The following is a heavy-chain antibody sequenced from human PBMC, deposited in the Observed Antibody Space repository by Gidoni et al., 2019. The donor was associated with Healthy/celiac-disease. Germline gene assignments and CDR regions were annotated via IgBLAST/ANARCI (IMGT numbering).Heavy chain of an antibody. CDR3: ARLRIAVAGFDY. D-gene: IGHD6-19*01. J-gene: IGHJ4*02. Sequence: QLQLQASGPGLVKPSETLSLTCTVSGGSISSSSYYWGWIRQPPGKGLEWIGSIYYSGSTYYNPSLKSRVTISVDTSKNQFSLKLSSVTAADTAVYYCARLRIAVAGFDYWGQGTLVTVSS. CDR2: IYYSGST. CDR1: GGSISSSSYY. V-gene: IGHV4-39*07.